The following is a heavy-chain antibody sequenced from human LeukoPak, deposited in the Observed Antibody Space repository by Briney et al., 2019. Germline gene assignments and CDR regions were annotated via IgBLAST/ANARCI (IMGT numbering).Heavy chain of an antibody. V-gene: IGHV3-66*01. CDR3: ARYNSSWSPFDC. J-gene: IGHJ4*02. CDR2: IYSGGRT. Sequence: GGSLRLSCAASGFTVSNNYMTWVRQAPGKGLEWVSGIYSGGRTYYADSVKGRFTISRDNSKNTVNLQMNSLRAEDTAVYYCARYNSSWSPFDCWGQGTLVTASS. CDR1: GFTVSNNY. D-gene: IGHD6-13*01.